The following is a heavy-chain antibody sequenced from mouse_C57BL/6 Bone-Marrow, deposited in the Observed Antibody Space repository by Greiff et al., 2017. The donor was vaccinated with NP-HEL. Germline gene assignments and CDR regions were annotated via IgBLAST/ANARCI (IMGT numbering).Heavy chain of an antibody. V-gene: IGHV14-1*01. J-gene: IGHJ4*01. CDR3: TTGVYYDYDGYAMDY. CDR1: GFNIKDYY. CDR2: IDPEDGDT. Sequence: DVKLVESGAELVRPGASVKLSCTASGFNIKDYYMHWVKQRPEQGLEWIGRIDPEDGDTEYAPKFQGKATMTADTSSNTAYLQLSSLTSEDTAVYYCTTGVYYDYDGYAMDYWGQGTSVTVSS. D-gene: IGHD2-4*01.